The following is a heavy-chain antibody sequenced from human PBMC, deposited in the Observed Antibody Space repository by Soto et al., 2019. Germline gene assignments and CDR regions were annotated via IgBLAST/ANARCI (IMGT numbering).Heavy chain of an antibody. D-gene: IGHD2-15*01. Sequence: QVQLEQSGAEVKKPGASVKVSCKASGYIFSTHGINWVRQAPGQGLEWMGWINPYNGKTNYAQKFQGRVTMTTETPRKTAYMELRGLRSDDTAVYYCARVQIVVVVGGTPADYWGQGTLVTVSS. J-gene: IGHJ4*02. CDR3: ARVQIVVVVGGTPADY. CDR2: INPYNGKT. V-gene: IGHV1-18*01. CDR1: GYIFSTHG.